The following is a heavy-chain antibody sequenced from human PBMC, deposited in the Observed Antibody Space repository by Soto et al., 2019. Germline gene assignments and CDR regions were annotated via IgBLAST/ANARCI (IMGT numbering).Heavy chain of an antibody. CDR1: GYTFTSYG. Sequence: ASVKVSCKASGYTFTSYGISWVRQAPGQGLEWMGWISAYNGNTNYAQKLQGRVTMTTDTSTSTAYMELRSLRSDDTAVYYCARDLENTIFGVVIIQAFDIWGQGTMVTVSS. V-gene: IGHV1-18*01. CDR2: ISAYNGNT. J-gene: IGHJ3*02. CDR3: ARDLENTIFGVVIIQAFDI. D-gene: IGHD3-3*01.